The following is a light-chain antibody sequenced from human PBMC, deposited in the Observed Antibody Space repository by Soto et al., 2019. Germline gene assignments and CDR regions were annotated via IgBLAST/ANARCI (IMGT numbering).Light chain of an antibody. CDR2: AAS. CDR3: QQCDISPYT. Sequence: DIQMTQSPSSLSASVGDRVTITCRASQSISVYLNWYQQKPGKAPKLLIYAASTLQSGVPSRFSGSGSGTDFTLTISRLEPEDFALYYCQQCDISPYTFGQGTNLEIK. CDR1: QSISVY. J-gene: IGKJ2*01. V-gene: IGKV1-39*01.